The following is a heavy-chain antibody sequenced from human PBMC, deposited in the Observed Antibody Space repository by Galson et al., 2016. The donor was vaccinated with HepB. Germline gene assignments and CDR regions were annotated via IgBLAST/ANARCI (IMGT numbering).Heavy chain of an antibody. V-gene: IGHV1-69*13. CDR2: IIPIFGTA. D-gene: IGHD3-22*01. J-gene: IGHJ4*02. CDR3: ARAVRQLSYYYPFDY. CDR1: GGTFSSYA. Sequence: SVKVSCKASGGTFSSYALSWVRQAPGQGLEWMGVIIPIFGTANYAQKFQGRVTITADESTRTAYMGLSSLRSEDTAVYYCARAVRQLSYYYPFDYWGQGSLVSVSS.